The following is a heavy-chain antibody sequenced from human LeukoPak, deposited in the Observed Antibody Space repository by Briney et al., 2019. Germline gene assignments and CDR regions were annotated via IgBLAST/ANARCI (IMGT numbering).Heavy chain of an antibody. CDR3: ASRRRGYSYGYWAY. D-gene: IGHD5-18*01. CDR1: GGSISTYY. V-gene: IGHV4-59*12. CDR2: IHYSGST. J-gene: IGHJ4*02. Sequence: SETLSLTCTVSGGSISTYYWSWIRQPPGKGLEWIGYIHYSGSTNYNPSLKSRVTISVDTSKNQFSLKLSSVTAADTAVYYCASRRRGYSYGYWAYWGQGTLVTVSS.